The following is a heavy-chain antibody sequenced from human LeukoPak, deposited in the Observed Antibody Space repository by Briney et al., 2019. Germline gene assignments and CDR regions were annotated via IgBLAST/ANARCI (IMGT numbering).Heavy chain of an antibody. CDR2: IKQDGSEK. J-gene: IGHJ4*02. CDR1: GFTFSSYW. CDR3: ARDYGDF. V-gene: IGHV3-7*01. Sequence: GGSLRFSCAASGFTFSSYWMSWVRQAPGKGLEWVANIKQDGSEKYYVDSVKGRFTISRDNAKNSLYLQMDRLRAEDAALYYCARDYGDFWGQGTLVTVSS. D-gene: IGHD3-10*01.